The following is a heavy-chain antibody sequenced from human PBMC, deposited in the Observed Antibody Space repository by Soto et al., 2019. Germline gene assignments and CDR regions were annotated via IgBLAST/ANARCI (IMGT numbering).Heavy chain of an antibody. CDR3: ARKGCSSGRCHDAFDI. J-gene: IGHJ3*02. Sequence: GSLRLSCAASGFTFSSYWISWVRQAPGKGLEWVANIKQDGNEKYYVDSAKGRFSISRDNAKSSVYLQMNSLRVEDTALYYCARKGCSSGRCHDAFDIWGQGTMVTVSS. CDR1: GFTFSSYW. V-gene: IGHV3-7*04. CDR2: IKQDGNEK. D-gene: IGHD3-22*01.